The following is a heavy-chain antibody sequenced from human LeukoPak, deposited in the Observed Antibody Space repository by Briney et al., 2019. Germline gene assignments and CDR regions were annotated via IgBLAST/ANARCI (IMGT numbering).Heavy chain of an antibody. CDR3: AIVGATPGNWFDP. Sequence: PGGSLRLSCAASGFTFSTYNMNWVRQAPGKGLEWVSSSSSSSSYIYYADSVKGRFTISRDNAKNSLYLQMNSLRAEDTAVYYCAIVGATPGNWFDPWGQGTLVTVSS. J-gene: IGHJ5*02. CDR1: GFTFSTYN. D-gene: IGHD1-26*01. CDR2: SSSSSSYI. V-gene: IGHV3-21*01.